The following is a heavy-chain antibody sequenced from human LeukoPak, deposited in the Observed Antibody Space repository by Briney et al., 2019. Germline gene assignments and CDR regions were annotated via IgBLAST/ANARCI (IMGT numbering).Heavy chain of an antibody. J-gene: IGHJ5*02. D-gene: IGHD2-15*01. CDR1: GGSISSSSYY. V-gene: IGHV4-39*01. CDR3: ARPGYCSGGSCFHVGWLDP. CDR2: IYYSGST. Sequence: SETLSLTCTVSGGSISSSSYYWGWIRQPPGKGLEWIGSIYYSGSTYYNPSLKSRVTISVDTSKNQFSLKLSSVTAADTAVYYCARPGYCSGGSCFHVGWLDPWGQGTLVTVSS.